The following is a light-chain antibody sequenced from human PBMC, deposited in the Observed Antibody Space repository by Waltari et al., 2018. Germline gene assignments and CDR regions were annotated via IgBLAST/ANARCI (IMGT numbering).Light chain of an antibody. CDR2: VNSDGSH. CDR1: SGHSRNI. CDR3: QTGGHGTWV. V-gene: IGLV4-69*01. J-gene: IGLJ3*02. Sequence: QLVLTQSPSASASLGASVKLTCTLSSGHSRNIIAWLQQKPEKGPRYLMTVNSDGSHSKGDGIPDRFSGSSSGAERYLTISTVQSEDEADYYCQTGGHGTWVFGGGTKLTVL.